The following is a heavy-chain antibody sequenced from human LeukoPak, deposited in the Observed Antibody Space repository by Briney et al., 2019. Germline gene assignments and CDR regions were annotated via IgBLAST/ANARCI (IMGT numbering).Heavy chain of an antibody. D-gene: IGHD2/OR15-2a*01. CDR2: IKSKTDGGTA. Sequence: GGSLRLSCIASGFTFSNAWMYWVRQAPGKGLEWVGRIKSKTDGGTAEYAAPVKGRFTVSRDDSKNTLYLQMNNLKTEDIAVYFCTTILNWGQGTLVTVSS. CDR3: TTILN. V-gene: IGHV3-15*05. J-gene: IGHJ4*02. CDR1: GFTFSNAW.